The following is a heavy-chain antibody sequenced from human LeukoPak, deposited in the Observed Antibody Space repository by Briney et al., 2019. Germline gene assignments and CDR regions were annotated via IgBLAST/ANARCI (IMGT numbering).Heavy chain of an antibody. V-gene: IGHV3-48*01. J-gene: IGHJ6*04. CDR2: ISSSSSTI. CDR3: ARVSCSSTSCPLDV. CDR1: GFTFSSYS. Sequence: PGGSLRLSCAASGFTFSSYSMNWVRQAPGKGLEWVSYISSSSSTIYYADSVKGRFTISRDNAKNSLYLQMNSLRAEDTAVYYCARVSCSSTSCPLDVWGKGTTVTVSS. D-gene: IGHD2-2*01.